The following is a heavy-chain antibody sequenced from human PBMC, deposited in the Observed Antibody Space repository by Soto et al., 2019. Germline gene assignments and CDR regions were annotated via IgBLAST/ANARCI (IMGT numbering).Heavy chain of an antibody. CDR1: GGSFSAYY. J-gene: IGHJ4*02. CDR2: IKHSGST. Sequence: PSETLSLTCAVYGGSFSAYYWSWIRQPPGKGLEWVGEIKHSGSTNYNPSLKSRVTISADTSKNQFSLKLSSVTAADTAVYYCAKGKHPDYWGQGTLVTVSS. V-gene: IGHV4-34*01. CDR3: AKGKHPDY.